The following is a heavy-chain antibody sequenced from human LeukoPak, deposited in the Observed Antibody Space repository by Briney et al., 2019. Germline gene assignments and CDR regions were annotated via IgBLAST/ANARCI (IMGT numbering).Heavy chain of an antibody. D-gene: IGHD5-24*01. J-gene: IGHJ4*02. CDR1: GYRFTNYH. V-gene: IGHV5-51*01. CDR2: IYPADSDT. Sequence: GESLKISCKGSGYRFTNYHIGWVRRMPGKGLEWMGIIYPADSDTRYRPTFRGQVTISVDKSINTAYLQWSSLKASDTAMYYCTRLISRGSDYNYVDDWGQGTLITVSS. CDR3: TRLISRGSDYNYVDD.